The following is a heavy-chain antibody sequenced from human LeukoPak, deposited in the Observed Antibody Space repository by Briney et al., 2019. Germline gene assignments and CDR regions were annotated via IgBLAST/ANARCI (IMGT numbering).Heavy chain of an antibody. J-gene: IGHJ4*02. CDR1: GFALKSYS. V-gene: IGHV3-21*04. CDR2: ISSTSAYI. CDR3: ARDRSYGSFDY. D-gene: IGHD5-18*01. Sequence: GGSLRLSCAGSGFALKSYSLSWVRQAPGKGLEWVSSISSTSAYIYYADSVKGRFTISRDNVDNVVYLQMNSLRAEDTALYHCARDRSYGSFDYWGQGTLVTVSS.